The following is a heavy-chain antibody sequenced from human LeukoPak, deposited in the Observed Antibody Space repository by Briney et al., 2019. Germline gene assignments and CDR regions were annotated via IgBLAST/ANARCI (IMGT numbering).Heavy chain of an antibody. CDR1: GFPFKESL. D-gene: IGHD5-24*01. V-gene: IGHV3-7*01. CDR2: INQGGSER. Sequence: GSLGLSCVSSGFPFKESLMTLVRRAPGKGLEWVANINQGGSERNHVDSVKGRFTISRDDARTSLFLRMNSLRAEDTGVYYCGRGDGYLVDHWGQGTLVTVST. CDR3: GRGDGYLVDH. J-gene: IGHJ4*02.